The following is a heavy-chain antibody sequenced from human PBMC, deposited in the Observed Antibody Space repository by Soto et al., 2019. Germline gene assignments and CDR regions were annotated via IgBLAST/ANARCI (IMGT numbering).Heavy chain of an antibody. CDR3: ARHLAARFYMDV. CDR1: GGSISSYY. CDR2: IYYSGST. J-gene: IGHJ6*03. V-gene: IGHV4-59*08. Sequence: SETLSLTCTVSGGSISSYYWSWIRQPPGKGLEWIGYIYYSGSTNYNPSLKSRVTISVNTSKNQFSLKLSSVTAADTAVYYCARHLAARFYMDVWGKGTTVTVSS. D-gene: IGHD6-6*01.